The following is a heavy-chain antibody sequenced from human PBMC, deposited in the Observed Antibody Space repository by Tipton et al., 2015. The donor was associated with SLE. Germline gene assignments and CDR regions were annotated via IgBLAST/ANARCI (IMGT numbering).Heavy chain of an antibody. J-gene: IGHJ1*01. D-gene: IGHD3-10*01. CDR3: ARREDGSGSYPAFQH. V-gene: IGHV4-34*01. CDR2: INHSGST. CDR1: GGSFSGYY. Sequence: TLSLTCAVYGGSFSGYYWSWIRQPSGKGLEWIGEINHSGSTNYNPSLKGRVTISVDTSKNQFSLKLSSVTAADTAGYYCARREDGSGSYPAFQHWGQGTLVTVSS.